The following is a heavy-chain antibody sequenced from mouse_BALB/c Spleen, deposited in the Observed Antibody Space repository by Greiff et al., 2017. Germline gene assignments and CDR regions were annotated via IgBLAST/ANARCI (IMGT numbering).Heavy chain of an antibody. D-gene: IGHD2-12*01. J-gene: IGHJ4*01. CDR3: TREGVTTGYAMDY. V-gene: IGHV1S81*02. Sequence: QVQLQQPGAELVKPGASVKLSCKASGYTFTIYYMYWVKQRPGQGLEWIGGINPSNGGTNFNEKFKSKATLTVDKSSSTAYMQLSSLTSEDSAVYYCTREGVTTGYAMDYWGQGTSVTVSS. CDR2: INPSNGGT. CDR1: GYTFTIYY.